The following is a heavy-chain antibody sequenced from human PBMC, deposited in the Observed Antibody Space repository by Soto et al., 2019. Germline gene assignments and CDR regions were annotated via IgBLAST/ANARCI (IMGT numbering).Heavy chain of an antibody. V-gene: IGHV4-30-2*06. CDR2: IYYPGPT. CDR3: ARGKRSKTASAGTGWFDP. D-gene: IGHD6-13*01. J-gene: IGHJ5*02. Sequence: QLQLQESGSGLLKPSQTLSLNCSVSGDSISSGGLSWNWLRQSPGRGLEWIGYIYYPGPTYYNPSRKSRVPMSLDTSENQASLSLSSVPAADSAVDYCARGKRSKTASAGTGWFDPWGPGTLVTVSS. CDR1: GDSISSGGLS.